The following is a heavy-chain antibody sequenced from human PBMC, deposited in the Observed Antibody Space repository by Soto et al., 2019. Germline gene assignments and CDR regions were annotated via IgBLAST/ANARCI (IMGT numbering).Heavy chain of an antibody. V-gene: IGHV3-21*01. D-gene: IGHD6-25*01. CDR2: ISSSSSYI. J-gene: IGHJ6*03. Sequence: GGSLRLSCAASGFTFSSYSMNWVRQAPGKGLEWVSSISSSSSYIYYADSVKGRFTISRDNAKNSLYLQMNSLRAEDTAVYYCARDPGGYVDYYYYYMDVWGKGTTVTVSS. CDR1: GFTFSSYS. CDR3: ARDPGGYVDYYYYYMDV.